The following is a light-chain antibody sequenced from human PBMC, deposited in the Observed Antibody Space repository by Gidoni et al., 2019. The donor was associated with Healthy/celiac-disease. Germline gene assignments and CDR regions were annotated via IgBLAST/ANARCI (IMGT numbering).Light chain of an antibody. Sequence: QALLTHPAPLSASPGAPASPPCTLLSGIKVSTYRIYWYQQKPGSPPQYLLRYNSDADKQQGSGVPSRFSGSKDASADAGILLVSGLQSEDEADYYCMIWHSSAAVFGGGTKLTVL. CDR1: SGIKVSTYR. CDR2: YNSDADK. J-gene: IGLJ3*02. V-gene: IGLV5-45*01. CDR3: MIWHSSAAV.